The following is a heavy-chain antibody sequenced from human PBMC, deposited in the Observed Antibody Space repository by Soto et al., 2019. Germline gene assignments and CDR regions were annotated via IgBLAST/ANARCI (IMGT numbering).Heavy chain of an antibody. V-gene: IGHV4-39*01. Sequence: QLQLQESGPGLVKPSETLSLTCSVSGGSITSSGFYWGCIRQPPGKGLEWVGSIYYSGSTYYNPSLKSRVAISVDTSNNQFSLQMSSVTAADTAVYYCARQYCSTSNCFSVFHFDYWGQGTLVTVSS. CDR2: IYYSGST. J-gene: IGHJ4*02. CDR1: GGSITSSGFY. D-gene: IGHD2-2*01. CDR3: ARQYCSTSNCFSVFHFDY.